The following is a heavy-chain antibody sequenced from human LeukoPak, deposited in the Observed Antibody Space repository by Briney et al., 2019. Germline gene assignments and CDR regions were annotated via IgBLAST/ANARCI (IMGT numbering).Heavy chain of an antibody. CDR3: AKDLRYCSGGSCYSNDAFDI. Sequence: GSLRLSCAASGFTFSSYAMSWVRQAPGKGLEWVSAISGSGGSTYYADSVKGRFTISRDNSKNTLYLQMNSLRAEDTAVYYCAKDLRYCSGGSCYSNDAFDIWGQGTMVTVSS. CDR2: ISGSGGST. CDR1: GFTFSSYA. V-gene: IGHV3-23*01. D-gene: IGHD2-15*01. J-gene: IGHJ3*02.